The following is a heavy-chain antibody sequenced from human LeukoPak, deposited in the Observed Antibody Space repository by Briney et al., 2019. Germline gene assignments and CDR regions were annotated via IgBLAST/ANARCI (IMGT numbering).Heavy chain of an antibody. D-gene: IGHD1-26*01. V-gene: IGHV4-59*08. CDR1: GGSISRYY. Sequence: SETLSLTCTVSGGSISRYYWSWIRRPPGKGLEWIGYISYSGSTNYNPSLKSRVTISVDTSKNQFSLKLNSVTATDTAVYYCARHSGSYYDNYDYWGQGTLVTVSS. CDR2: ISYSGST. J-gene: IGHJ4*02. CDR3: ARHSGSYYDNYDY.